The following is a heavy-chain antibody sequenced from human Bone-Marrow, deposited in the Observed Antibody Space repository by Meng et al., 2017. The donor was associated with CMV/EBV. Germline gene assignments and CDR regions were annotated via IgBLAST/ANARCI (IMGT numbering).Heavy chain of an antibody. CDR2: ISAYNGNT. D-gene: IGHD3-22*01. V-gene: IGHV1-18*01. CDR3: ARTSYYYDSSVPGDAFDI. Sequence: ASVKVSCKASGYTFTSYGISWVRQAPGQGLEWMGWISAYNGNTNYAQKLQGRVTMTTDTSTSTAYMELRSMRSDDTAVYYCARTSYYYDSSVPGDAFDIWGQGTMVTVSS. J-gene: IGHJ3*02. CDR1: GYTFTSYG.